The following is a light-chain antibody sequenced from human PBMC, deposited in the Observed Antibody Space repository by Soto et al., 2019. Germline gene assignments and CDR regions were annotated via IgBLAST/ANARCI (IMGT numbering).Light chain of an antibody. V-gene: IGKV3-20*01. CDR3: QQYGSSGT. Sequence: EIVLTQSPGTLSLSPGERATLSCRASQSVGSRFLAWYQQKPGQAPRLLIYGASSRATGIPDRFSGSGSGTDFTLTISRLEPEDFAVYYCQQYGSSGTFGQGTKVDIK. CDR2: GAS. CDR1: QSVGSRF. J-gene: IGKJ1*01.